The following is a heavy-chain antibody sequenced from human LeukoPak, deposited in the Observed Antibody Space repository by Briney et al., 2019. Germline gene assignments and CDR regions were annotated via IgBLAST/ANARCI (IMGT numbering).Heavy chain of an antibody. D-gene: IGHD3-10*01. J-gene: IGHJ4*02. V-gene: IGHV4-4*07. CDR2: IYTSGST. Sequence: SETLSLTCTVSGGSISSYYWSWIRQPAGKGLEWIGRIYTSGSTNYNPSLKSRVTMSVDTSKPQFSLKLSSVTAADTAVYYCARDTYGSGSIYFDYWGQGTLVTVSS. CDR3: ARDTYGSGSIYFDY. CDR1: GGSISSYY.